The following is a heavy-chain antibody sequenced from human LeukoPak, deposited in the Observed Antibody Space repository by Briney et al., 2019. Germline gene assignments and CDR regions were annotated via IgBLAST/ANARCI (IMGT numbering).Heavy chain of an antibody. CDR1: GFTFSDYY. CDR2: ISSSGTNI. Sequence: PGGSLRLSCAASGFTFSDYYMSWIRQAPGKGLEWVSYISSSGTNIYYADSVKGRFTISRDNAKNTLYLQLNSLRAEDTAVYYCARVLGAPYFDFWGQGTLVTVSS. J-gene: IGHJ4*02. V-gene: IGHV3-11*04. D-gene: IGHD1-26*01. CDR3: ARVLGAPYFDF.